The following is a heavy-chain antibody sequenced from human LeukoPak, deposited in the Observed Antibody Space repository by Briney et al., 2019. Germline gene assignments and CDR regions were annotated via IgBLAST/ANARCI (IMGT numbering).Heavy chain of an antibody. CDR1: GFTFSSYA. V-gene: IGHV3-23*01. Sequence: GGSLRLSCAASGFTFSSYAMSWVRQAPGKGLEWVSAISGSGGSTYYADSVKGRFTISRDNSKNTLYLQMNSLRAEDTAVYYCAKTYYYDSSGPIDAFDIWGQGTMVTVSS. D-gene: IGHD3-22*01. CDR3: AKTYYYDSSGPIDAFDI. CDR2: ISGSGGST. J-gene: IGHJ3*02.